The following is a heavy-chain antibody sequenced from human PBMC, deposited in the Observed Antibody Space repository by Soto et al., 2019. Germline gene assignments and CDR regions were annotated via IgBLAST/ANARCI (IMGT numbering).Heavy chain of an antibody. CDR2: IYFDGITT. D-gene: IGHD1-26*01. J-gene: IGHJ4*02. Sequence: GRSLRLSCTSSGFTFNTHWMHWVRQAPGKGLVWVSRIYFDGITTNYADSVKGRLTVSRDNAKNTVYLHVNTLRDEDTDVQYCARGGAMGVDYWGQGTSVPVYS. CDR1: GFTFNTHW. CDR3: ARGGAMGVDY. V-gene: IGHV3-74*01.